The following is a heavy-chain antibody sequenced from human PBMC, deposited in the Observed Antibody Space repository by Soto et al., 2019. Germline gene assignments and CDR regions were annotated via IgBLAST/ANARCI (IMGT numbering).Heavy chain of an antibody. CDR3: ARAAARNCSSTSCLREFDY. J-gene: IGHJ4*02. D-gene: IGHD2-2*01. CDR1: GGSFSGYY. V-gene: IGHV4-34*01. CDR2: INHSGST. Sequence: SETLSLTCAVYGGSFSGYYWSWIRQPPGKGLEWIGEINHSGSTNYNPSLKGRVTTSVDTSKNQFSLKLSSVTAADTAVYYCARAAARNCSSTSCLREFDYWGQGTLVTVSS.